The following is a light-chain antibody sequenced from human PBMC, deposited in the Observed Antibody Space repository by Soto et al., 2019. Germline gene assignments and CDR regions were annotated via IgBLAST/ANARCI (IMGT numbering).Light chain of an antibody. J-gene: IGLJ3*02. Sequence: QSVLTQPPSVSAAPGQKVTISCSGSSSNIGSNYVSWYQQIPGTAPKLLIYDNYKRPSGVPDRFSGSKSGTSATLGITGLQTGDEADFYCVAWDSRLSGKVFGGGTKLTVL. CDR3: VAWDSRLSGKV. CDR1: SSNIGSNY. V-gene: IGLV1-51*01. CDR2: DNY.